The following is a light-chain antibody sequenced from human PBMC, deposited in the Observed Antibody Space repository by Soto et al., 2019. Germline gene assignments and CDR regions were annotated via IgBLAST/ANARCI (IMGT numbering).Light chain of an antibody. Sequence: QSVLTQPPSASGSPGQRVTISCSGRTSNIGSNYVYWYQQFPGTAPKLLIYMNNQRPSGVPDRFSGSKSGTSASLAISGLRSEDEADYYCAAWDDSLSGRVFGGGTKLTVL. CDR1: TSNIGSNY. J-gene: IGLJ2*01. V-gene: IGLV1-47*01. CDR3: AAWDDSLSGRV. CDR2: MNN.